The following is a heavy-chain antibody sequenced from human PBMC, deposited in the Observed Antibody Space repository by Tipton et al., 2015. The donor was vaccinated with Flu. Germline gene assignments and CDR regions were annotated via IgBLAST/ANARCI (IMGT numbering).Heavy chain of an antibody. J-gene: IGHJ4*02. D-gene: IGHD1-14*01. V-gene: IGHV3-7*01. CDR3: VRAIYNSDNY. CDR2: INQDGSQK. CDR1: GFSLRNYW. Sequence: GSLRLSCAASGFSLRNYWMTWVRQAPGKGLEWVANINQDGSQKYYVDSVKGRFTISRDNPVNSMYMQMNSLRAEDTAVYYCVRAIYNSDNYSVQGTLVTVSS.